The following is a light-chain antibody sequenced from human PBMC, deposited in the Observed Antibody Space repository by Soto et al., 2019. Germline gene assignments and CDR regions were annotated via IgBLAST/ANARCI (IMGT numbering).Light chain of an antibody. V-gene: IGKV3-11*01. CDR1: QSVSSY. Sequence: EIVLTQSPATLSLSPGERATLSCRASQSVSSYLAWYQQKPGQAPRLLIYDASNRATGIPARFSGSGSGTDFTLTINSLEPEDFAVYYCQQRSNWLTFGQGTK. J-gene: IGKJ1*01. CDR2: DAS. CDR3: QQRSNWLT.